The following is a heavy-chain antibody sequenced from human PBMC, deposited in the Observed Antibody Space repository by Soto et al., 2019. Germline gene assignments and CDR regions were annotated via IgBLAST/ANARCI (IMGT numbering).Heavy chain of an antibody. Sequence: QVQLVQSGAEVKKPGSSVKVSCKASGGTFSSYTISWVRQAPGQGLEWMGRIIPILGIANYAQKFQGRVTIXAXXSTSTAYMELSSLRSEDTAVYYCARGYSGYGFFDYWGQGTLVTVSS. CDR1: GGTFSSYT. J-gene: IGHJ4*02. CDR3: ARGYSGYGFFDY. V-gene: IGHV1-69*02. CDR2: IIPILGIA. D-gene: IGHD5-12*01.